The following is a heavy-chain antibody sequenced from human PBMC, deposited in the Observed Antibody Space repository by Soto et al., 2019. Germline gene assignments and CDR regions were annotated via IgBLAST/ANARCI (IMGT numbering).Heavy chain of an antibody. CDR2: MGYNGFT. CDR1: GGPMNNYY. CDR3: ARQGFGELHGLVDV. Sequence: QVQLQESGPGLVKPSETLSLTCTISGGPMNNYYCSWFRQPRGQGLEWIGYMGYNGFTRYNPSLRRRGPNSLHTAKDPVPLNLSSVTAADTALYYCARQGFGELHGLVDVWGQGITVTVSS. V-gene: IGHV4-59*08. J-gene: IGHJ6*02. D-gene: IGHD3-10*01.